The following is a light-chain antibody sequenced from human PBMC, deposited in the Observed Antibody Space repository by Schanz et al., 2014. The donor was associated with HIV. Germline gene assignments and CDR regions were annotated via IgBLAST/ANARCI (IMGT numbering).Light chain of an antibody. CDR2: GNT. V-gene: IGLV1-44*01. Sequence: QSVLTQPPSASGTPGQRVTISCSGSSSNIGSNTVNWYQQFPGTAPKLLIYGNTQRPSGVPDRFSGSKSGTSASLAISGLQSEDEADYYCAAWDDSLNGVVFGGGTKVTVL. CDR1: SSNIGSNT. J-gene: IGLJ3*02. CDR3: AAWDDSLNGVV.